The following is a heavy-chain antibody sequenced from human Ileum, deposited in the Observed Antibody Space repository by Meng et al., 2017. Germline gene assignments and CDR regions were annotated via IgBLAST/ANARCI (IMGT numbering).Heavy chain of an antibody. CDR1: RYTFTNYD. V-gene: IGHV7-4-1*02. Sequence: QGRLVQSWSWLNKPGAALKVSFNASRYTFTNYDINWVRQAPGHGLEWMGSINTNPGNPTYAQGFTGRFVFSLDTSVNTAHLQISTLTAEDTAVYYCATSGGGFDYWGQGALVTVSS. CDR2: INTNPGNP. J-gene: IGHJ4*02. D-gene: IGHD1-26*01. CDR3: ATSGGGFDY.